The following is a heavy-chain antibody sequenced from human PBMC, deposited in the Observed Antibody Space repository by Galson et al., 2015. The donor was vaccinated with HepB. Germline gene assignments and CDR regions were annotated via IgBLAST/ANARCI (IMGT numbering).Heavy chain of an antibody. D-gene: IGHD2-8*02. CDR1: GFTFSSYA. J-gene: IGHJ4*02. CDR3: AKGLQESCGGALCYPFDL. Sequence: SLRLSCAASGFTFSSYAMSWVRQAPGKGLEWVSGITGSGVGPYNAYTADSVKGRFTISRDNSKNTLFLQMNTLRVEDMAVYYCAKGLQESCGGALCYPFDLWGQGTLVTVSS. CDR2: ITGSGVGP. V-gene: IGHV3-23*01.